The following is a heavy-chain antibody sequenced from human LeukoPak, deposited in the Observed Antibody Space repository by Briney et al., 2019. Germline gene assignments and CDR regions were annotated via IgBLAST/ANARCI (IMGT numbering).Heavy chain of an antibody. V-gene: IGHV3-74*01. CDR2: INTDGSST. Sequence: GGSLRLSCAASGFTFSSYWMHWDRQAPGKGLVWVSRINTDGSSTSYADSVKGRFTISRDNAKNTLYLQMNSLRAEDTAVYYCARVSGWRENYFDYWGQGTLVTVSS. CDR3: ARVSGWRENYFDY. CDR1: GFTFSSYW. J-gene: IGHJ4*02. D-gene: IGHD3-10*01.